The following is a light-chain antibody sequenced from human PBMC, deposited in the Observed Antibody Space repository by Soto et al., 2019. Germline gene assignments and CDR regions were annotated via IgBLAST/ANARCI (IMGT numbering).Light chain of an antibody. Sequence: QSVLTQPPSVSGAPGQRVTISCTGSSSNIGAGYDVHWYQQLPRTAPKLLIYNNINRPSGVPDRFSGSRSGTSASLAITGLQAEDEAVYYCQSYDRSLIGSYVFGNGTKVTVL. V-gene: IGLV1-40*01. CDR1: SSNIGAGYD. CDR3: QSYDRSLIGSYV. CDR2: NNI. J-gene: IGLJ1*01.